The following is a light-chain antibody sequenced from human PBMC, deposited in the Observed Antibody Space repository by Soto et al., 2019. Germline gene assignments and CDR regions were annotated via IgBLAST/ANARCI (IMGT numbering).Light chain of an antibody. J-gene: IGKJ3*01. CDR2: AAS. CDR3: QQYDRSPFT. V-gene: IGKV3D-20*01. CDR1: QSVSRNY. Sequence: EIVLTQSPATLSLSPGERATLSCGASQSVSRNYVAWYQQKPDLAPSLVMHAASTRATGIPDRFSGSGSGTDFTLTISRLEPEDFAVYYCQQYDRSPFTFGPGTKVDI.